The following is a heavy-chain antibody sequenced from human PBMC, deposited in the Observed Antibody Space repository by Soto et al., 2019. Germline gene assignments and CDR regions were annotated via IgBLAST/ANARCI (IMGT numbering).Heavy chain of an antibody. CDR2: IYYSGST. CDR1: GGSISSGDYY. CDR3: ARDRSGSYYGTYYYYYGMDV. J-gene: IGHJ6*02. Sequence: KPSETLSLTCTVSGGSISSGDYYWSWIRQPPGKGLEWIGYIYYSGSTYYNPSLRSRVTISVDTSKNQFSLKLSSVTAADTAVYYCARDRSGSYYGTYYYYYGMDVWGQGTTVTVSS. D-gene: IGHD1-26*01. V-gene: IGHV4-30-4*01.